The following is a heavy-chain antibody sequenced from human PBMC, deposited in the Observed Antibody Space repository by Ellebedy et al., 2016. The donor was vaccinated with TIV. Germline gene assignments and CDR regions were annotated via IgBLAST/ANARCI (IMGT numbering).Heavy chain of an antibody. Sequence: AASVKVSCKASGYTFTSYYMHWVRQAPGQGLEWMGVINPSGGSTTYAQKFQGRVTMTRDTSTSTVYMEMSSLRSEDTAVYYCARLYVDYVYYYDSRRDYWGQGTLVTVSS. J-gene: IGHJ4*02. CDR2: INPSGGST. CDR1: GYTFTSYY. V-gene: IGHV1-46*01. D-gene: IGHD3-22*01. CDR3: ARLYVDYVYYYDSRRDY.